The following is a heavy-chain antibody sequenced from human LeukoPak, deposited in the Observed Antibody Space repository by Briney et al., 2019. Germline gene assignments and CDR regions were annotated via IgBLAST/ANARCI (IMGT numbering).Heavy chain of an antibody. D-gene: IGHD3-10*01. CDR2: IYYSEST. Sequence: SETLSLTSTVSGGSISSGGYYWSWIRQHPGKGLERIGYIYYSESTYYNPSLKSRVTISVDTSKNQFSLKLSSVTAADTAVYYCARTLDFSVTGNAFDIWGQGTMVTVSS. CDR1: GGSISSGGYY. V-gene: IGHV4-31*03. J-gene: IGHJ3*02. CDR3: ARTLDFSVTGNAFDI.